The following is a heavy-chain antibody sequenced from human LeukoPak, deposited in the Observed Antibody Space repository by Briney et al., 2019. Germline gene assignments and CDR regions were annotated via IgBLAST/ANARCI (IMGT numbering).Heavy chain of an antibody. V-gene: IGHV4-34*01. J-gene: IGHJ4*02. CDR3: ARGSLAAAGTFGGFDY. Sequence: SETLSLTCAVYGGSFSGYYWSWIRQPPGKGLEWIGEINHSGSTNYNPSLKSRVTISVDTSKNQFSLKRSSVTAADTAVYYCARGSLAAAGTFGGFDYWGQGTLVTVSS. D-gene: IGHD6-13*01. CDR2: INHSGST. CDR1: GGSFSGYY.